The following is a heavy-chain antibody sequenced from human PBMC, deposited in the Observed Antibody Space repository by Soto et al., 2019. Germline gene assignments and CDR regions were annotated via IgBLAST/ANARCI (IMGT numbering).Heavy chain of an antibody. Sequence: QVQLVESGGGVVQPGRSLRLSCAASGFTFSSYGMHWVRKAPGKGLEWVAVIWYDGSNKYYADSVKGRFTISRDNSKNTLYLQMNSLRAEDTAVYYCARNIAAAGRSYGMDVWGQGTTVTVSS. CDR1: GFTFSSYG. V-gene: IGHV3-33*01. CDR3: ARNIAAAGRSYGMDV. CDR2: IWYDGSNK. D-gene: IGHD6-13*01. J-gene: IGHJ6*02.